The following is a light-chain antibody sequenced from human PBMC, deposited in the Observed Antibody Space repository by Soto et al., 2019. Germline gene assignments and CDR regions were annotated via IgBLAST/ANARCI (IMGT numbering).Light chain of an antibody. CDR1: SSDVGIYNR. Sequence: QSALTQPPSLSGSPGQSVTISCTGTSSDVGIYNRVSWYQQPPGTAPKLIIYGVNNRPSGVPDRFSGSKSGNTASLTISGLQAEDEADYYCSSSSSINTYVFGTGTKVTVL. V-gene: IGLV2-18*02. CDR2: GVN. CDR3: SSSSSINTYV. J-gene: IGLJ1*01.